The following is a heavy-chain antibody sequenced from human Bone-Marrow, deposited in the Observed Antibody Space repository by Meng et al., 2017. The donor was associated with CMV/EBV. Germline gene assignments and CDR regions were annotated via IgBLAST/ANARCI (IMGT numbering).Heavy chain of an antibody. V-gene: IGHV4-34*01. D-gene: IGHD3-22*01. J-gene: IGHJ4*02. CDR3: ARAWSSGYYCDS. Sequence: LRLSCAVYGGSFSAYYWTWIRQSPGEGLEWIGEINHRGTTNYNPSLRRRLTISVDKSKNQFSLNLTSVAAADTGVYYCARAWSSGYYCDSWGQGTLVTVSS. CDR2: INHRGTT. CDR1: GGSFSAYY.